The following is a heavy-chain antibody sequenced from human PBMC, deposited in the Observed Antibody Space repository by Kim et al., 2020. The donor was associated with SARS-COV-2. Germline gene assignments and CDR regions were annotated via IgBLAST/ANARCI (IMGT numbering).Heavy chain of an antibody. CDR1: GFTFSSYA. CDR3: AKALSYDILTGYSLPFDY. D-gene: IGHD3-9*01. J-gene: IGHJ4*02. CDR2: ISGSGGST. V-gene: IGHV3-23*01. Sequence: GGSLRLSCAASGFTFSSYAMSWVRQAPGKGLEWVSAISGSGGSTYYADSVKGRFTIPRDNTKNTLYLQMNSLRAEDTAVYYCAKALSYDILTGYSLPFDYWGQGTLVTVSS.